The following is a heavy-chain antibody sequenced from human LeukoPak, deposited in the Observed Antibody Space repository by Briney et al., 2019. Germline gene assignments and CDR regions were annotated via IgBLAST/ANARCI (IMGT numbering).Heavy chain of an antibody. CDR1: GYTFTSYD. CDR2: MNPNSGNT. V-gene: IGHV1-8*03. D-gene: IGHD3-16*01. J-gene: IGHJ4*02. CDR3: ARGHNGAQGEYFDY. Sequence: ASVKVSCKASGYTFTSYDINWVRQATGQGLEWMGWMNPNSGNTGYAQKFQGRVTITRNTSISTAYMELSSLRSEDTAVYYCARGHNGAQGEYFDYWGQGTLVTVSS.